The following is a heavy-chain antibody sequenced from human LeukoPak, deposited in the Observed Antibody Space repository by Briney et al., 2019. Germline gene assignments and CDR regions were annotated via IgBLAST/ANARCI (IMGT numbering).Heavy chain of an antibody. CDR2: RKQDGSEK. D-gene: IGHD1-26*01. J-gene: IGHJ4*02. CDR3: ARDKWERLRWAGAFFDY. V-gene: IGHV3-7*01. Sequence: GGSLRLSCAASGFTFSSYWMSWVRQAPGKGLEWVANRKQDGSEKYYVDSVKGRFTISRDNAKNSLYLQMNSLRAEDTAVYYCARDKWERLRWAGAFFDYWGQGTLVTVSS. CDR1: GFTFSSYW.